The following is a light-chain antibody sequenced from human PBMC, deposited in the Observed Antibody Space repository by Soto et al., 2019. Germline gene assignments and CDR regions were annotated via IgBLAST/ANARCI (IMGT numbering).Light chain of an antibody. CDR1: QSVSSN. J-gene: IGKJ5*01. Sequence: EFVLTQSPSTLSVSPGERATLSCRASQSVSSNLAWYQQKPGQAPRLLIYGASTRATGIPARFSGSGSGTEFTLTISSLQSEDFAVYYCQQYNNWPITFGQGTRLEIK. CDR3: QQYNNWPIT. CDR2: GAS. V-gene: IGKV3-15*01.